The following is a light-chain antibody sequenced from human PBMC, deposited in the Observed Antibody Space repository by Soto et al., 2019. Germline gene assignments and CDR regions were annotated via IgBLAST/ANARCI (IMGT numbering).Light chain of an antibody. J-gene: IGLJ1*01. Sequence: QSVLTQPASVSGSPGQSITISCTGTSSDVGGYNYVSWYQQHPGKAPTLMVYDVSNRPSGVSNRFSGSKSGNTASLTISGLQAEDEAGYSCSSYTSSSTLYDFGTGTKVTVL. CDR1: SSDVGGYNY. V-gene: IGLV2-14*01. CDR3: SSYTSSSTLYD. CDR2: DVS.